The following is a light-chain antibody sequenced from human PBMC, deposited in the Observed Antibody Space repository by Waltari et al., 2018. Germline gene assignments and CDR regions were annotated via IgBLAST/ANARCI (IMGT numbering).Light chain of an antibody. J-gene: IGLJ2*01. CDR2: EVT. CDR1: SSDVGDY. CDR3: SSYAGSNNLV. V-gene: IGLV2-8*01. Sequence: QSALTKPPSASGSPGQSVTISCTGTSSDVGDYVSWYQQHPGKAPKLMISEVTKRPSGVPDRFSGSKSGNTASLTVSGLQAEDEADYYCSSYAGSNNLVFGGGTKLTVL.